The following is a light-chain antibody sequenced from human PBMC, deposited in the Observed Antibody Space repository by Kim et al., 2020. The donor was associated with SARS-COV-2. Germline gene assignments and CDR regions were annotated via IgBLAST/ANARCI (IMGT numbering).Light chain of an antibody. J-gene: IGLJ3*02. Sequence: ELTQPPSASGTPGQRATISCSGSSSNIGSNYVYWYQQLPGTAPKLLIYRNNQRPSGVPDRFSGSKSGTSASLAISGLRSEDEADYYCAAWDDSLSGPVFGGGTQLTVL. CDR1: SSNIGSNY. CDR2: RNN. V-gene: IGLV1-47*01. CDR3: AAWDDSLSGPV.